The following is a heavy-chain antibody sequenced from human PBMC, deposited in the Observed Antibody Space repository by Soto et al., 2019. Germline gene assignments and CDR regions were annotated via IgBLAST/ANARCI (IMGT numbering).Heavy chain of an antibody. CDR3: AKADGEQLLLPHLNE. CDR1: GFNFKKFA. J-gene: IGHJ4*02. D-gene: IGHD6-19*01. V-gene: IGHV3-23*01. CDR2: ISCCGGST. Sequence: EVQLLESGGGVVQPGGSLRLSCVASGFNFKKFAMSWVRQAPGEGLEWVSGISCCGGSTSYADSVKGRFSIARDDSTNTLSLQMNNLRVEDTAQYYGAKADGEQLLLPHLNEWGQGTLGTVS.